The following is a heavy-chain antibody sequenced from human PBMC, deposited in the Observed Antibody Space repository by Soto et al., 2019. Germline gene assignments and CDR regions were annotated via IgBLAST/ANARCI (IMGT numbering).Heavy chain of an antibody. CDR3: TTHEEGAPWAGGFDS. Sequence: PGGSLRLPCAASGFRFRTRAMSWVRQAPGKGLEWVASIRPGGDSTYYADSVKGRFAVSRDNSNVTLYLQMDSLRVEDTAIYYCTTHEEGAPWAGGFDSWGQGTLVTVSS. J-gene: IGHJ5*01. D-gene: IGHD1-26*01. CDR1: GFRFRTRA. CDR2: IRPGGDST. V-gene: IGHV3-23*01.